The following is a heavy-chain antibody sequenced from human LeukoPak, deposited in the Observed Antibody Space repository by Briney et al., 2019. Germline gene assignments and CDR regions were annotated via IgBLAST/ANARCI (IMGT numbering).Heavy chain of an antibody. CDR1: GGSISSSSYY. CDR2: IYYSGST. CDR3: ARGSRRAGTLDWFDP. J-gene: IGHJ5*02. V-gene: IGHV4-39*07. Sequence: PSETLSLTCTVSGGSISSSSYYWGWIRQPPGKGLEWIGSIYYSGSTYYNPSLKSRVTISVDTSKNQFSLKLSSVTAADTAVYYCARGSRRAGTLDWFDPWGQGTLVTVSS. D-gene: IGHD6-13*01.